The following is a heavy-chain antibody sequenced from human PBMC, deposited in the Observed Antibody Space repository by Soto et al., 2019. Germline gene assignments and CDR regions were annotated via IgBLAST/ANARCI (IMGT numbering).Heavy chain of an antibody. CDR2: IVVGSGNT. J-gene: IGHJ6*02. CDR1: GFTFTSSA. CDR3: AAANDWLSLMRPLGYYGMDV. V-gene: IGHV1-58*02. D-gene: IGHD3-9*01. Sequence: QMQLVQSGPEVKKPGTSVKVSCKASGFTFTSSAMQWVRQARGQRLEWIGWIVVGSGNTNYAQKFQERVTITRDMSTSTAYMELSSLRSEDTAVYYCAAANDWLSLMRPLGYYGMDVWGQGTTVTVSS.